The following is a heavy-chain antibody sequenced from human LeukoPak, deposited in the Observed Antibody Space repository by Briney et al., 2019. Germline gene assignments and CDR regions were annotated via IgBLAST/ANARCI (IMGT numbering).Heavy chain of an antibody. D-gene: IGHD3-22*01. CDR1: GFTVGSNY. J-gene: IGHJ5*02. CDR3: ARHRLYWFDP. CDR2: IYSGGST. V-gene: IGHV3-53*01. Sequence: GGSLRLSCAASGFTVGSNYMSWVRQAPGKGLEWVSVIYSGGSTYYADSVKGRFTISRDNSKNTLYLQMNSLRAEDTAVYYCARHRLYWFDPWGQGTLVTVSS.